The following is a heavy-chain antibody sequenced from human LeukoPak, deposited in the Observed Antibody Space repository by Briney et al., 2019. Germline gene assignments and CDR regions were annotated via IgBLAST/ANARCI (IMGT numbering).Heavy chain of an antibody. CDR2: INHSGST. V-gene: IGHV4-34*01. CDR3: ARDQEWVRGVILDAFDI. CDR1: GGSFSGYY. J-gene: IGHJ3*02. Sequence: SETLSLTCAVYGGSFSGYYWSWIRQPPGKGLEWIGEINHSGSTNYNPSLKSRVTISVDTSKNQFSLKLSSVTAADTAVYYCARDQEWVRGVILDAFDIWGQGTMVTVSS. D-gene: IGHD3-10*01.